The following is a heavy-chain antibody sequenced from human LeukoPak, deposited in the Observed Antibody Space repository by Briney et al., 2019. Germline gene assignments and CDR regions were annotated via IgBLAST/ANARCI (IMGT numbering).Heavy chain of an antibody. CDR2: IYNNAKA. CDR3: ARGPYGDHADGFDF. D-gene: IGHD4-17*01. V-gene: IGHV4-59*13. J-gene: IGHJ4*01. Sequence: PSETLSLTCSVSGGSMNRFYWSWIRQSPGKGLEWIGYIYNNAKANYNASLKSRVTISVNTSKNQFSLKMTSVTGADSAVYFCARGPYGDHADGFDFWGQGVLVTVSS. CDR1: GGSMNRFY.